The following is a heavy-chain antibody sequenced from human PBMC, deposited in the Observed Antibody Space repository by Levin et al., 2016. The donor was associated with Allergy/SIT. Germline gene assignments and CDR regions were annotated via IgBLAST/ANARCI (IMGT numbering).Heavy chain of an antibody. J-gene: IGHJ3*02. V-gene: IGHV4-39*01. CDR3: ARLGATILGLDTFDI. CDR2: IYYTGST. Sequence: PGKGLEWIGTIYYTGSTYYNPSLKSRLTISVDTSKNQFSLKLSSVTAADTSLYYCARLGATILGLDTFDIWGQGTMVTVSS. D-gene: IGHD1-26*01.